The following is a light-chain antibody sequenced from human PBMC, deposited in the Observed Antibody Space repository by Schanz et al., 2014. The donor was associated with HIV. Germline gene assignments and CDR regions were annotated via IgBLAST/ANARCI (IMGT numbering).Light chain of an antibody. CDR2: GAS. CDR3: QQYNSWYS. Sequence: EVVMTQSPATLSVSPGERATLSCRASQSVSSNLAWYQQKPGQAPRLLIYGASNRATGIPARFSGSGSGTEFTLTISSLQSEDFAVYYCQQYNSWYSSGQGTKLEIK. V-gene: IGKV3-15*01. J-gene: IGKJ2*01. CDR1: QSVSSN.